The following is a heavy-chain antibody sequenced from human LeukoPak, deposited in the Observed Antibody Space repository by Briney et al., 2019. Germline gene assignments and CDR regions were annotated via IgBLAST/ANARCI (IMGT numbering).Heavy chain of an antibody. CDR2: IFPIFGTA. V-gene: IGHV1-69*13. J-gene: IGHJ4*02. CDR3: ARGGDGYNFANQLDY. CDR1: GGTFSSYA. D-gene: IGHD5-24*01. Sequence: ASVKVSCKASGGTFSSYAISWVRQAPGQGLEWMGGIFPIFGTANYAQKFQGRVTITADESTSTAYMGLSSLRSEDTAVYYCARGGDGYNFANQLDYWGQGTLVTVSS.